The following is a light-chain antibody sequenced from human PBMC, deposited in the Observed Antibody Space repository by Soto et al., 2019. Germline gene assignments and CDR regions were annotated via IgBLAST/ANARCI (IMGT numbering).Light chain of an antibody. J-gene: IGKJ1*01. V-gene: IGKV1-5*02. Sequence: DIQITQSPSTLPACVGDRVTIICRASQSIDRWLAWYQQRPGKAPKILIYHASNLQSGVPSRFSGSGSGTEFTLTISSLQPDDFATYYCQQYNSYSFGQGTKVDIK. CDR3: QQYNSYS. CDR2: HAS. CDR1: QSIDRW.